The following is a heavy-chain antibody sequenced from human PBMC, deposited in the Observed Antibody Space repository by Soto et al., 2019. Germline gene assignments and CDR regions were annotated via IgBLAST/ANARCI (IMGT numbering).Heavy chain of an antibody. Sequence: SVKVSCKASGVTFSSSSINWVRQAPGQGLEWMGGIIPIFGTPNYAQRFQGRVTITADESTRTAYMEMRGLRSEDTAVYYCAREAHDTAGFPFENWGQGTHVSVSS. CDR3: AREAHDTAGFPFEN. CDR2: IIPIFGTP. CDR1: GVTFSSSS. D-gene: IGHD5-18*01. V-gene: IGHV1-69*13. J-gene: IGHJ4*02.